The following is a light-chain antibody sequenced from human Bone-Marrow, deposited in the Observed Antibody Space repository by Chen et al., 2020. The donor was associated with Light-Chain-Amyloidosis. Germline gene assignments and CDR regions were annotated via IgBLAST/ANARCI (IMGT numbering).Light chain of an antibody. CDR1: SSDVGGDNH. Sequence: SALTPPASVSGSPGPLIPLSRPGTSSDVGGDNHVSWYQQHPDKAPKLMIYEVTNRPSWVPDRFSGSKSDNTASLTISGLQTEDEADYFCSSYTITNTLVFGSGTRVTVL. V-gene: IGLV2-14*01. J-gene: IGLJ1*01. CDR3: SSYTITNTLV. CDR2: EVT.